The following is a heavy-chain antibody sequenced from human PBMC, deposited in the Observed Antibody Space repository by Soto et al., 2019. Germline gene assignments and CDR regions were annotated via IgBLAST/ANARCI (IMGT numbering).Heavy chain of an antibody. D-gene: IGHD2-21*01. CDR2: ISDDGNNK. V-gene: IGHV3-30-3*01. J-gene: IGHJ3*02. Sequence: QVQLVESGGGVVQPGWSLRLSCVASGFTFSSYSMHWVRQAPGKGLEWVAVISDDGNNKYYADSVKGRFTISRDNSKNTLYLQMNSLRAEDTAVYYCTRERWGWRSFDIWGQGTMVTVSS. CDR3: TRERWGWRSFDI. CDR1: GFTFSSYS.